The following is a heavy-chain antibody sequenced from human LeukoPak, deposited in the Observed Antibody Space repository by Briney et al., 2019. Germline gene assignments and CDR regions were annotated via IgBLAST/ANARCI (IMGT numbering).Heavy chain of an antibody. CDR2: ISPSGGIT. J-gene: IGHJ4*02. D-gene: IGHD5-12*01. Sequence: GGSLRLSCAASGFTFSSHGMNWVRQAPGKGLEWVSGISPSGGITYYTDSVKGRFTISRDNSKNTLYLQMNSLRAEDTAVYYCAKMVVATINRGGFDYWGQGTLVTVSS. V-gene: IGHV3-23*01. CDR1: GFTFSSHG. CDR3: AKMVVATINRGGFDY.